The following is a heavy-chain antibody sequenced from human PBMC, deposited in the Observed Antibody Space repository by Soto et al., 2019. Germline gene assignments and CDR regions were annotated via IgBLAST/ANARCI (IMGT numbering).Heavy chain of an antibody. CDR2: IYDSGST. V-gene: IGHV4-4*08. CDR1: GGSISSYY. CDR3: ASTSDYQGYAFDI. Sequence: KPSETLSLTCTVSGGSISSYYWSWIRQPPGKGLEWIGYIYDSGSTNYNPPLKSRVTISVDTAKNQFSLKLSSVTAADTAVYYCASTSDYQGYAFDIWGQGTMVTVSS. D-gene: IGHD5-12*01. J-gene: IGHJ3*02.